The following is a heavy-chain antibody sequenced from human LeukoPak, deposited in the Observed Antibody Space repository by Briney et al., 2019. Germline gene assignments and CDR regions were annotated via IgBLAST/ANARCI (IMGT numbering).Heavy chain of an antibody. CDR1: GGSFSGYY. D-gene: IGHD4-17*01. CDR3: ARSMTSVTTGSDY. Sequence: PSETLSLTCAVYGGSFSGYYWSWIRQPPGKGLEWIGEINHSGSTNYNPSLKSRVTISVDTSKNQFSLKLSSATAADTAVYYCARSMTSVTTGSDYWGQGTLVTVSS. CDR2: INHSGST. V-gene: IGHV4-34*01. J-gene: IGHJ4*02.